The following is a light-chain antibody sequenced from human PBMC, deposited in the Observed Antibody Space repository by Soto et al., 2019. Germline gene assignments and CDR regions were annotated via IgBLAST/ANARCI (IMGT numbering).Light chain of an antibody. CDR1: SSDVGGYNY. CDR3: SSYTSSSTLSTYV. Sequence: QSALTQPASVSGCPGQSITISSTGTSSDVGGYNYVSWYQHHPGKAPKLMIYDVSNRPSGVSNRFSGSKSGNTASLIISGLQAEDEADYYCSSYTSSSTLSTYVFGTGTKVTVL. V-gene: IGLV2-14*03. CDR2: DVS. J-gene: IGLJ1*01.